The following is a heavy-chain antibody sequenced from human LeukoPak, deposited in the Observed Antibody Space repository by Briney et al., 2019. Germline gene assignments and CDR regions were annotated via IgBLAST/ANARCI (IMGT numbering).Heavy chain of an antibody. CDR2: INPNSGDT. CDR1: GYTFTDYY. Sequence: ASVKVSCKASGYTFTDYYIHWVRQAPGQGLEWMGWINPNSGDTNYAQSFQGRVTMTTDTSITTAYMDLSRLRSDDTAVYSCAGGRDCCNIGWYLYWGQGTLVTVSS. V-gene: IGHV1-2*02. CDR3: AGGRDCCNIGWYLY. D-gene: IGHD6-19*01. J-gene: IGHJ1*01.